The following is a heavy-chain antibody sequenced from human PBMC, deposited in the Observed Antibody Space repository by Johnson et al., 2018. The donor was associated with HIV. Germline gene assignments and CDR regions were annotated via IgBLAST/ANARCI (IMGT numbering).Heavy chain of an antibody. D-gene: IGHD2-2*01. Sequence: VQLVESGGGVVQPGGSLRLSCAASGFSVSGYYMTWVRQAPGKGLEWVSVIYSGGSTYYADSVKGRFTISRDNSKNTLYLQMNSLRAEDTAVYYCARDRGVVVLHGAFDIWGQGTMVTVSS. CDR1: GFSVSGYY. CDR2: IYSGGST. J-gene: IGHJ3*02. CDR3: ARDRGVVVLHGAFDI. V-gene: IGHV3-66*01.